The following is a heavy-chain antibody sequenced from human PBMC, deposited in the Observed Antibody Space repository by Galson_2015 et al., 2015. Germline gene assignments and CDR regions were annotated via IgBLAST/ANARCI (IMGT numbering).Heavy chain of an antibody. J-gene: IGHJ3*02. CDR1: GFTFDDYA. Sequence: SLRLSCAASGFTFDDYAMHWVRQAPGKGLEWVSGISWNSGSIGYADSVKGRFTISRDNAKNSLYLQMNSLRAEDTALYYCAKAGLMVYANLGGAFDIWGQGTMVTVSS. CDR2: ISWNSGSI. CDR3: AKAGLMVYANLGGAFDI. D-gene: IGHD2-8*01. V-gene: IGHV3-9*01.